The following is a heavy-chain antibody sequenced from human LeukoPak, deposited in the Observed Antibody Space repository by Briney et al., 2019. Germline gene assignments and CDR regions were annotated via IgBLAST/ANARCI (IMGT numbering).Heavy chain of an antibody. CDR2: IYYSGST. J-gene: IGHJ4*02. Sequence: SETLSLTCTVSGGSFRSYYWSWIRQPPGKGLEWIGYIYYSGSTNYNPSLNSRVTISLDTPKNQFSLKLSSVTAADTAVYYCARSELLWFGGVNSGFDYWGQGTLVTVSS. D-gene: IGHD3-10*01. CDR1: GGSFRSYY. CDR3: ARSELLWFGGVNSGFDY. V-gene: IGHV4-59*01.